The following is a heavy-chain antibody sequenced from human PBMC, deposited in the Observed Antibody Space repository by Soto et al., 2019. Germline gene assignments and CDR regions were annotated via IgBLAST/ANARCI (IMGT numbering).Heavy chain of an antibody. CDR2: IYPRGSDV. Sequence: GESLKISCRTSGYGFTNYWICWVRQMPGKGLEWMGIIYPRGSDVRYSPSFQGQVTISADKSISTAYLQWSSLRASDTAIYYCARRLGIRGRPTDYXGQGTLVTVSS. CDR1: GYGFTNYW. D-gene: IGHD3-10*01. V-gene: IGHV5-51*03. J-gene: IGHJ4*02. CDR3: ARRLGIRGRPTDY.